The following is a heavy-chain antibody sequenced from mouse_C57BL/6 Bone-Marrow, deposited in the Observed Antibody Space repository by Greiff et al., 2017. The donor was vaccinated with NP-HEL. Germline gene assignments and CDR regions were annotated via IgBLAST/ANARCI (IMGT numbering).Heavy chain of an antibody. CDR3: ARRRQLRLLDY. D-gene: IGHD3-2*02. J-gene: IGHJ2*01. CDR1: GYTFTSYG. CDR2: IYPRSGNT. Sequence: VQVVESGAELARPGASVKLSCKASGYTFTSYGISWVKQRTGQGLEWIGEIYPRSGNTYYNEKFKGKATLTADKSSSTAYMELRSLTSEDSAVYFCARRRQLRLLDYWGQGTTLTVSS. V-gene: IGHV1-81*01.